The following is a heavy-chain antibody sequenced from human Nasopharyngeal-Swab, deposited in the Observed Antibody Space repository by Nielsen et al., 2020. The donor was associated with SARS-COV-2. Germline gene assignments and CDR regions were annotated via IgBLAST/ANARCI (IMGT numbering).Heavy chain of an antibody. CDR2: ISGSGGST. J-gene: IGHJ1*01. D-gene: IGHD3-10*01. Sequence: GGSLRLSCAASRFSFSSYAMSWVRQAPGKGLEWVSGISGSGGSTYYADSAKGRFTISRDNSKKTLYLQMNSLRAEDTAVYYCARVTGTPEYFQHWGQGTLVTVSS. CDR1: RFSFSSYA. CDR3: ARVTGTPEYFQH. V-gene: IGHV3-23*01.